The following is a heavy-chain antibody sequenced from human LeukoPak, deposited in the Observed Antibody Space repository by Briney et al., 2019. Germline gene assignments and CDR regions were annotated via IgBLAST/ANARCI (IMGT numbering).Heavy chain of an antibody. V-gene: IGHV3-23*01. J-gene: IGHJ4*02. CDR3: ARRRDSGSLQHFDY. CDR2: ITGSGGRT. D-gene: IGHD1-26*01. Sequence: GGSLRLSCAASGFTFSSYAMNWVRQAPGKGLEWVSAITGSGGRTYYADSVKGRFTISRDNSKNTLFLQMNSLRAEDTAVYYCARRRDSGSLQHFDYWGQGTLVTVSS. CDR1: GFTFSSYA.